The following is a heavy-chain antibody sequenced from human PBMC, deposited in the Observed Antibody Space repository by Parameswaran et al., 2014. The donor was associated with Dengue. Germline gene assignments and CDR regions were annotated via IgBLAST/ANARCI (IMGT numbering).Heavy chain of an antibody. CDR3: ARGVRYSYTTAYYYYYYMDV. CDR2: INTNTGNP. V-gene: IGHV7-4-1*01. Sequence: WVRQAPGQGLEWMGWINTNTGNPTYAQGFTGRFVFSLDTSVSTAYLQICSLKAEDTAVYYCARGVRYSYTTAYYYYYYMDVWGKGTTVTVSS. D-gene: IGHD5-18*01. J-gene: IGHJ6*03.